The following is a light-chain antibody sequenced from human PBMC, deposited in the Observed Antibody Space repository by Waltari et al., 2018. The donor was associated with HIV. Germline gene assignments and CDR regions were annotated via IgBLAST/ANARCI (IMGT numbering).Light chain of an antibody. CDR2: DVH. J-gene: IGLJ3*02. CDR1: SSDVGGYKY. V-gene: IGLV2-11*01. CDR3: CSYAGSYTWV. Sequence: QSALTQSRSVSGSPGQSVTISCTGTSSDVGGYKYVSWFQQHPGKVPKLMIYDVHKRPSCVPDRFSGSKSANTASLTISGLQAEDEADYYCCSYAGSYTWVFGGGTKLTVL.